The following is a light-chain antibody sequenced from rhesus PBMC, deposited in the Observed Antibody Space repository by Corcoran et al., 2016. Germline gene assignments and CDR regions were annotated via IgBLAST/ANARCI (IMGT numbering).Light chain of an antibody. CDR2: AAS. J-gene: IGKJ1*01. CDR1: KGFGVY. V-gene: IGKV1-36*02. CDR3: IQGYSTPWT. Sequence: DIQMTQSPSSLSASLGARVPITCRASKGFGVYLNWYQQKPGKAPKRLSYAASSLERGGPSRFGGSGSGTDFALTISSLQPEDFAAYYCIQGYSTPWTFGQGTKVEIK.